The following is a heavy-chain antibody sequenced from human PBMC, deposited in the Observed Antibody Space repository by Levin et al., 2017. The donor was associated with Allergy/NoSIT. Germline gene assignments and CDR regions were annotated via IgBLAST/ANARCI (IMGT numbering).Heavy chain of an antibody. Sequence: SCAASGFTFDDYAMHWVRQAPGKGLEWVSGISWNSGSIGYADSVKGRFTISRDNAKNSLYLQMNSLRAEDTALYYCAKDASSTGIAAAADYWGQGTLVTVSS. CDR1: GFTFDDYA. J-gene: IGHJ4*02. D-gene: IGHD6-13*01. V-gene: IGHV3-9*01. CDR2: ISWNSGSI. CDR3: AKDASSTGIAAAADY.